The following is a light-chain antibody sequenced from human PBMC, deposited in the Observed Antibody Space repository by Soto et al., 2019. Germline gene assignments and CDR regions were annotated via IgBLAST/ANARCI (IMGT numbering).Light chain of an antibody. CDR1: SSDVGGYNY. CDR2: DVS. V-gene: IGLV2-14*01. Sequence: LTQPASVSGSPGQSITISCTGTSSDVGGYNYVSWYQQHPGKAPKLMIYDVSDRPSGVSNRFSGSKSGNTASLTISGLQAEDEADYYCSSYTNRGTLDIFGTGTKVTVL. J-gene: IGLJ1*01. CDR3: SSYTNRGTLDI.